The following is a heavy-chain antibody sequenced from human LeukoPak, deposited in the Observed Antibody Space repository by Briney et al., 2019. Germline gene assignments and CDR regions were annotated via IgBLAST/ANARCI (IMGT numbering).Heavy chain of an antibody. D-gene: IGHD3-10*02. CDR2: IYYSGST. V-gene: IGHV4-30-4*08. CDR1: GGSISSYY. J-gene: IGHJ4*02. Sequence: SETLSLTCTVSGGSISSYYWSWIRQPPGKGLEWIGYIYYSGSTYYNASLKSRVTISVDTSKNQFSLKLSSVTAADTAVYYCARGSTMVGLTFDYWGQGTLVTVSS. CDR3: ARGSTMVGLTFDY.